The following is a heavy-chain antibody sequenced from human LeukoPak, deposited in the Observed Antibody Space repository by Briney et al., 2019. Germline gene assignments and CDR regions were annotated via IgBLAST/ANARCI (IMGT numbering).Heavy chain of an antibody. CDR2: MNPNSGNT. CDR1: GYTFTSYD. CDR3: ARVILTRITMIVVVNRYYYYMDV. D-gene: IGHD3-22*01. V-gene: IGHV1-8*01. J-gene: IGHJ6*03. Sequence: GASVKVSCKASGYTFTSYDISWVRQATGKGLEWMGWMNPNSGNTGYAQNFQGRVTMTRNTSISTAYMELSSLRSEDTAVYYCARVILTRITMIVVVNRYYYYMDVWGKGTTVTVSS.